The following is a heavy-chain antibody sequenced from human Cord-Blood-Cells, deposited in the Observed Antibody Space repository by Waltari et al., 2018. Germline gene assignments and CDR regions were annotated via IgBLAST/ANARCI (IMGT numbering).Heavy chain of an antibody. D-gene: IGHD3-16*02. CDR3: ARVVIEGYYYYMDV. CDR1: GYTFTSYD. Sequence: QVQLVQSGAEVKKPGASVKVSCTASGYTFTSYDINWVRQATGQGLEWMGWMNPNSGNTGYAQKFQGRVTITRNTSISTAYMELSSLRSEDTAVYYCARVVIEGYYYYMDVWGKGTTVTVSS. CDR2: MNPNSGNT. J-gene: IGHJ6*03. V-gene: IGHV1-8*03.